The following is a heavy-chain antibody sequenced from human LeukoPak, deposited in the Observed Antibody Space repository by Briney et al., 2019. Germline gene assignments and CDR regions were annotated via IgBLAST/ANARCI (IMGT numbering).Heavy chain of an antibody. J-gene: IGHJ4*02. D-gene: IGHD6-13*01. CDR1: GYTFTGYY. V-gene: IGHV1-2*02. CDR2: INPKSGGT. Sequence: GASVKVSCKASGYTFTGYYMHWVRQAPGQGLEWMGWINPKSGGTNYAQKFQGRVTMTRDTSITTVYMELSRLRSDDTAVYYCARYSSSWPFDSWGQGTRVTVSS. CDR3: ARYSSSWPFDS.